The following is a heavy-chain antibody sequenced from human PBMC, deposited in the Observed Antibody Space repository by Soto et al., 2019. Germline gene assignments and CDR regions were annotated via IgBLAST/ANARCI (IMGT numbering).Heavy chain of an antibody. CDR2: ISGSSRTI. J-gene: IGHJ4*02. D-gene: IGHD3-22*01. CDR1: GFTFSSHC. Sequence: GGSLRLSCAASGFTFSSHCRHWVRQAPGKGLEWVSYISGSSRTIYYADSVKGRFTISRDNAKNSLYLQMNSLRAEDTAVYYCARAYDSSGYFAGDHWGQGTLVTVSS. V-gene: IGHV3-48*01. CDR3: ARAYDSSGYFAGDH.